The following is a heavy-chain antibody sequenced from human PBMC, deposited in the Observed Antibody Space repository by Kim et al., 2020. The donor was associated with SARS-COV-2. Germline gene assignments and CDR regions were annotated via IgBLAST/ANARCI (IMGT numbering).Heavy chain of an antibody. J-gene: IGHJ4*02. Sequence: GGSLRLSCAASGFTFSSYDMHWVRQATGKGLEWVSAIGTAGDTYYPGSVKGGLTISRENAKNSLYLQMNSLIAVDTAVSYCARGGDYGDYPGNWGQGTLVTVSS. CDR3: ARGGDYGDYPGN. D-gene: IGHD4-17*01. V-gene: IGHV3-13*01. CDR2: IGTAGDT. CDR1: GFTFSSYD.